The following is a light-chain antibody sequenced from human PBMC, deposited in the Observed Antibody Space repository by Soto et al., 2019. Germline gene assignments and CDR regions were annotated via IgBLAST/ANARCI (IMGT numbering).Light chain of an antibody. CDR2: WAS. V-gene: IGKV4-1*01. Sequence: DIVMTQSPDSLAVSLGERVTINCKSSQSVFLTSTNKNYLAWYQQKPGQSPKLLIYWASTRGSGVPDRFSGSGSGTDFTLTISSLQTEDVAVYYCQQYYTPPRTFGGGTKVEIK. CDR1: QSVFLTSTNKNY. CDR3: QQYYTPPRT. J-gene: IGKJ4*01.